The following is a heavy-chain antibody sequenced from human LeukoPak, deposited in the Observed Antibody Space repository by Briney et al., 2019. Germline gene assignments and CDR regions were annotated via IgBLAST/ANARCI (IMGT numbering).Heavy chain of an antibody. CDR3: ATDPGGGGAFDI. Sequence: GASVKVSCKVSGYTLTELSMHWVRQAPGKGLEWMGGFDPEDGETIYAQKFQGRVTMTEDTSTDTAYMELSSLRSEDTAVYYCATDPGGGGAFDIWGQGTMVTVSS. J-gene: IGHJ3*02. V-gene: IGHV1-24*01. D-gene: IGHD3-10*01. CDR1: GYTLTELS. CDR2: FDPEDGET.